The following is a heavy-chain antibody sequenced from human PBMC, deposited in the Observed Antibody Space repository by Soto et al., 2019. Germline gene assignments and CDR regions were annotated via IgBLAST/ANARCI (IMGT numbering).Heavy chain of an antibody. Sequence: QVQLVQSGAEVKKPGSSVQVSCKASGGTFSSYAISWVRQAPGQGLEWMGGIIPICGTANYAQKFQGRVTITAEESTSQAYMELSSLRSEDTAVYYFARSPPRYCSSTSCPGYYYGMDVWGQGTTVTVSS. CDR3: ARSPPRYCSSTSCPGYYYGMDV. D-gene: IGHD2-2*01. CDR2: IIPICGTA. V-gene: IGHV1-69*01. J-gene: IGHJ6*02. CDR1: GGTFSSYA.